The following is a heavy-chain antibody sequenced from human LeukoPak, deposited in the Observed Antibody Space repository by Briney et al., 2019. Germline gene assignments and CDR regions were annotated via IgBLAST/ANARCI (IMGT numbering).Heavy chain of an antibody. J-gene: IGHJ1*01. CDR2: VYYGGST. CDR1: VGSITTTTYY. D-gene: IGHD2-2*01. CDR3: ARDVPTGYCSSTSCYAPQYFQH. V-gene: IGHV4-39*07. Sequence: SETLSLTCAVSVGSITTTTYYWGWIRQPPGKGLEWIGSVYYGGSTYYSPSLKSRLTISLDTSKHQFSLKLSSVNAADTAVYYCARDVPTGYCSSTSCYAPQYFQHWGQGTLVTVSS.